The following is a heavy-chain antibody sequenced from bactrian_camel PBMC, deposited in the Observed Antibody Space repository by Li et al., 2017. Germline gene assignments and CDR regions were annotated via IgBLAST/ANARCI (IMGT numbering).Heavy chain of an antibody. CDR3: AAEPGGYGDYAGLPVGDMRIMTSPCGY. D-gene: IGHD3*01. CDR1: GYSYRSNC. Sequence: HVQLVESGGGSVETGGSLRLSCASSGYSYRSNCLAWFRQRPEKAREGVAILWTGDGATFYSHPVKGRFTITHDNTKSTHFLEMNNLQPDDSAVYYCAAEPGGYGDYAGLPVGDMRIMTSPCGYWGQGTQVTVS. V-gene: IGHV3S1*01. CDR2: LWTGDGAT. J-gene: IGHJ4*01.